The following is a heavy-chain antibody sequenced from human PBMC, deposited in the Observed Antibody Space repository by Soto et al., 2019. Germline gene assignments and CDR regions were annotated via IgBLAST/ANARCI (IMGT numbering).Heavy chain of an antibody. D-gene: IGHD3-10*01. CDR3: ARDLYYYGSGSYYRHGMDV. CDR1: GFTFSSYS. J-gene: IGHJ6*02. V-gene: IGHV3-48*01. CDR2: ISSSSSTI. Sequence: PGGSLRLSCAASGFTFSSYSMNWVRQAPGKGLEWVSYISSSSSTIYYADSVKGRFTISRDNAKNSLYLQMNSLRAEDTAVYYCARDLYYYGSGSYYRHGMDVWGQGTTVTVSS.